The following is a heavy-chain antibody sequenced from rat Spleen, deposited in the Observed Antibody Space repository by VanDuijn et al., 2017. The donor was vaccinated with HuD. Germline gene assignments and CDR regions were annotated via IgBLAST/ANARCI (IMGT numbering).Heavy chain of an antibody. Sequence: EVQLQESGPGLVKPSQSLSLTCSVTGYSITSNYWGWIRKFPGNKMEWMGFISYSGATSYNPSLKSRISITRDTSKNQFFLHLNSVTTEDTATYYCARYIGNNSGFAYWGQGVMVTVSS. CDR3: ARYIGNNSGFAY. CDR1: GYSITSNY. V-gene: IGHV3-1*01. J-gene: IGHJ2*01. D-gene: IGHD4-3*01. CDR2: ISYSGAT.